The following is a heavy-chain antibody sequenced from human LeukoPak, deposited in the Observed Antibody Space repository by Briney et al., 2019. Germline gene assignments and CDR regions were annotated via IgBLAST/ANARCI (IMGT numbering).Heavy chain of an antibody. CDR2: ISYDGSNK. Sequence: GRSLRLSCAASGFTFSSYGKLWVRQSPGKGLEWVAVISYDGSNKYYADSVKGRFTISRDNSKNTLYLQMISLRAEDTAVYYCAVVAAPLDAFDIWGQGTMVTVSS. CDR1: GFTFSSYG. CDR3: AVVAAPLDAFDI. J-gene: IGHJ3*02. V-gene: IGHV3-30*03. D-gene: IGHD2-15*01.